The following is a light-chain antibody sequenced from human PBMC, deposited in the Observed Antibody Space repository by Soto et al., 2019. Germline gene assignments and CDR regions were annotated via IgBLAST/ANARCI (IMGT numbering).Light chain of an antibody. J-gene: IGLJ3*02. CDR1: SGHSSYT. CDR3: QTWGTGIEV. CDR2: LNSDGSH. V-gene: IGLV4-69*01. Sequence: QSVLTQSPSASASLGASGKLTYTLSSGHSSYTIAWHQQQPEKGPRYLMTLNSDGSHSKGDGIPDRFSGSSSGAERYLSISSLQSEDEADYYCQTWGTGIEVFGGGTKLTVL.